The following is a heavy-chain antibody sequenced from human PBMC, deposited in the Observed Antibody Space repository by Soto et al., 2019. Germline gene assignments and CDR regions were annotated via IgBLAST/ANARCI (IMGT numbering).Heavy chain of an antibody. CDR3: ARAILQNLYYYYAMDV. V-gene: IGHV1-2*04. Sequence: RASVKVSCKASGYSFTDYHIHWVRQAPGQGLEWLGRINPKSGGTSTAQKFQGWVTMTTDTSISTASMELTRLTSDDTAVYFCARAILQNLYYYYAMDVWGQGTTVTVSS. CDR2: INPKSGGT. J-gene: IGHJ6*02. D-gene: IGHD3-3*01. CDR1: GYSFTDYH.